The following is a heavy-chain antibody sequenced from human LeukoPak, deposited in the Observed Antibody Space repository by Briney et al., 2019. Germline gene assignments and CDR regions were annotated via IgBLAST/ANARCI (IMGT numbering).Heavy chain of an antibody. CDR3: ARGSEYSGYDFGSSVSKRDY. D-gene: IGHD5-12*01. V-gene: IGHV3-20*04. CDR1: GFIFDDYG. J-gene: IGHJ4*02. Sequence: PGGSLRLSCTASGFIFDDYGMTWVRQAPGKGLEWVSGINWNGGSTGYADSVKGRFIISRDNAKNSLYLQMNSLRAEDTALYYCARGSEYSGYDFGSSVSKRDYWGQGTLVTVSS. CDR2: INWNGGST.